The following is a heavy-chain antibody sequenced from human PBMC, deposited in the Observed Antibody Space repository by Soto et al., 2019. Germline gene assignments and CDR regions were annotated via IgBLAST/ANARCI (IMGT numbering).Heavy chain of an antibody. CDR2: IKQDGSEK. D-gene: IGHD3-3*01. CDR1: GFTFSSYW. Sequence: GGSLRLSCAASGFTFSSYWMSWVRQAPGKGLEWVANIKQDGSEKYYVDSVKGRFTISRDNAKNSLYLQMNSLRAEDTAVYYCASGPRCSFGVVIIWGQGTMVTVSS. V-gene: IGHV3-7*01. CDR3: ASGPRCSFGVVII. J-gene: IGHJ3*02.